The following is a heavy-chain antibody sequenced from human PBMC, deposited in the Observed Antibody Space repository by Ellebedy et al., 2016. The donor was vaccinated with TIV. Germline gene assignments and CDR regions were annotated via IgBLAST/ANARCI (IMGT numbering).Heavy chain of an antibody. Sequence: GESLKISCAVSGLTFTNHGMHWVRQAPGKGLEWVAFISSVGSDKYYADSVKGRFTISRDDSKTTVSLQMSSLRAEDKAVYYCAKDRGLRFTGDYWGQGTLVIVSS. CDR1: GLTFTNHG. CDR2: ISSVGSDK. J-gene: IGHJ4*02. CDR3: AKDRGLRFTGDY. D-gene: IGHD4-17*01. V-gene: IGHV3-30*18.